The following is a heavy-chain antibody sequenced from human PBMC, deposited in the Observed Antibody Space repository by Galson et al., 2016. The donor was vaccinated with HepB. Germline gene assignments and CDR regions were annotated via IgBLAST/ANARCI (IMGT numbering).Heavy chain of an antibody. Sequence: SLRLSCAASAFSFSDYYMTWIRQAPGKGLEWVSYISSSGRTIYYADSVKGRFTISRDNAKNSLYLQMNSLRADDTAVYYCARGAIVAVSGWAFDIWGQGTMVTVSS. J-gene: IGHJ3*02. CDR1: AFSFSDYY. D-gene: IGHD2-21*02. V-gene: IGHV3-11*01. CDR3: ARGAIVAVSGWAFDI. CDR2: ISSSGRTI.